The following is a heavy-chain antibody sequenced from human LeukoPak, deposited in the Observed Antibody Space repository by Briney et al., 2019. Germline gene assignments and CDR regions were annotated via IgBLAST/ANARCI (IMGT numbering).Heavy chain of an antibody. V-gene: IGHV4-34*01. Sequence: SETLSLTCAVYGGSFSGYYWSWIRQPPGKGLEWIGEINHSGSTNYNPSLKSRVTISVDTSKNQFSLKLSSVTAADTAVYYCARGLGPTIFGVVIGHINWFDPWGQGTLVTVSS. J-gene: IGHJ5*02. CDR1: GGSFSGYY. CDR3: ARGLGPTIFGVVIGHINWFDP. CDR2: INHSGST. D-gene: IGHD3-3*01.